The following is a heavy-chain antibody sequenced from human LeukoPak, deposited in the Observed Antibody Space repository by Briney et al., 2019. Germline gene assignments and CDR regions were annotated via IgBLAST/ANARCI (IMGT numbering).Heavy chain of an antibody. CDR1: GYTFITYG. J-gene: IGHJ4*02. V-gene: IGHV1-18*01. CDR3: ARDCIGCHGFDY. Sequence: GASVKVSCKASGYTFITYGISWVRQAPGQGLEWMGWVSAYADDTNYVQKCQGRVSMTTDTSTSTAYMELRSLRSDDTAVYYCARDCIGCHGFDYWGQGTLVTVSS. CDR2: VSAYADDT. D-gene: IGHD2-15*01.